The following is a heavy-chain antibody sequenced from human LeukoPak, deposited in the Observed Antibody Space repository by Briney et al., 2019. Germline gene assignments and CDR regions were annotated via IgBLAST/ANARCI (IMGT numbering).Heavy chain of an antibody. CDR3: ARGSEVGATHKNALDI. Sequence: GASVTVSCKTSGYTFTGNYMHWERQAPGQGLERMGWINPNSGDTNYAQKFQDRVTMTRDTSITTAYMELSGLRSDDTALYYCARGSEVGATHKNALDIWGQGTMVTVSS. V-gene: IGHV1-2*02. CDR2: INPNSGDT. D-gene: IGHD1-26*01. CDR1: GYTFTGNY. J-gene: IGHJ3*02.